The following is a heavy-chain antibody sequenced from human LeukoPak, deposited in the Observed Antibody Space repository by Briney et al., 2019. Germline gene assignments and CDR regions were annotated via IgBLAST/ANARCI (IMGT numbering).Heavy chain of an antibody. CDR2: INPNSGGT. CDR3: ASNYDILTGYYFSLGY. CDR1: GYTFTGYY. D-gene: IGHD3-9*01. V-gene: IGHV1-2*02. J-gene: IGHJ4*02. Sequence: ASVKVSCKASGYTFTGYYMHWVRQAPGQGLEWMGWINPNSGGTNYAQKFQGRVTMTRDTSISTAYMELSSLRSEDTAVYYCASNYDILTGYYFSLGYWGQGTLVTVSS.